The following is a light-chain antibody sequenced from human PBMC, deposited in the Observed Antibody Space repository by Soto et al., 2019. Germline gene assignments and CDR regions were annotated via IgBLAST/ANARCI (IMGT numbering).Light chain of an antibody. CDR3: QQYGSSPPYT. V-gene: IGKV3-20*01. CDR1: HSVSSTY. J-gene: IGKJ2*01. CDR2: GAS. Sequence: EIVLTQSPGTLSLSPGERATLSCRASHSVSSTYLAWYQQKPGQAPRLLLYGASSRATGIPDRFSGSGSGTEFTLDISRLEPEDFAVYYCQQYGSSPPYTFGQGNKLEIK.